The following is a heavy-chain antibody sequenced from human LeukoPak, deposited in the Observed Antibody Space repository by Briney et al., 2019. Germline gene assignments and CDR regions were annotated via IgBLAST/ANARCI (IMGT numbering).Heavy chain of an antibody. CDR1: GFTFSSYS. CDR3: ARVGQDSSGRKPFDY. D-gene: IGHD3-22*01. Sequence: GGSLRLSCAASGFTFSSYSMNWVRQAPGKGLEWVSSISSSSSSYIYYADSVKGRFTISRDNAKNSLYLQMNSLRAEDTAVYYCARVGQDSSGRKPFDYWGQGTLVTVSS. V-gene: IGHV3-21*01. CDR2: ISSSSSSYI. J-gene: IGHJ4*02.